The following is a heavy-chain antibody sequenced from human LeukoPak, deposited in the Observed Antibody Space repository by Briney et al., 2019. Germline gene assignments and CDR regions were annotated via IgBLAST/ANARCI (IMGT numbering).Heavy chain of an antibody. V-gene: IGHV1-2*02. CDR1: GYTFTGYY. Sequence: GASVKVSCKASGYTFTGYYMHRVRQAPGQGLEWMGWINPNSGGTNYAQKFQGRVTMTRDTSISTAYMELSRLRSDDTAVYYCARDLYYYDSSGTGNYYFDYWGQGTLVTVSS. J-gene: IGHJ4*02. CDR3: ARDLYYYDSSGTGNYYFDY. CDR2: INPNSGGT. D-gene: IGHD3-22*01.